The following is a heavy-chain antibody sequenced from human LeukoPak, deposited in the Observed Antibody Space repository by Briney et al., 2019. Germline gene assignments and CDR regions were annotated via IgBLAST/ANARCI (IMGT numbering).Heavy chain of an antibody. V-gene: IGHV3-23*01. CDR2: ISSTGGST. Sequence: SGGSLRLSCAASGFTLSSYWMHWVRQAPGKGLEWVSTISSTGGSTYYADSVKGRFTISRDSSKNTLYLQMTTLRADDTAVYYCAKRDLPYWGQGTLVTVSS. CDR1: GFTLSSYW. CDR3: AKRDLPY. J-gene: IGHJ4*02.